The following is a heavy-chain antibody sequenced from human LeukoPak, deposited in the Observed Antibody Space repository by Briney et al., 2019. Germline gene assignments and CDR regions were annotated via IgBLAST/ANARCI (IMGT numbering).Heavy chain of an antibody. Sequence: PSETLSLTCAVYGGSFSGYYWSWIRQPPGKGLEWIGEISHSGSTNYNPSLKSRVTISVDASKNQFSLKLSSVTAADTAVYYCARAPYYYGSGSYSHVFDYWGQGTLVTVSS. CDR1: GGSFSGYY. CDR3: ARAPYYYGSGSYSHVFDY. CDR2: ISHSGST. V-gene: IGHV4-34*01. J-gene: IGHJ4*02. D-gene: IGHD3-10*01.